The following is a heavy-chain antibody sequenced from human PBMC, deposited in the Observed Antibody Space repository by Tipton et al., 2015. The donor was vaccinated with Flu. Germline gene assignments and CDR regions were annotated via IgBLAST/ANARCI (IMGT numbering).Heavy chain of an antibody. CDR2: IHRSGNT. V-gene: IGHV4-38-2*01. J-gene: IGHJ5*02. D-gene: IGHD6-13*01. Sequence: TLSLTCSVSGDSVGSDYYWGWIRQPPGKGLEWLGNIHRSGNTYYNSSLQSRVTISIDRSNNQVSLRLNSVTAADTAVYYCVRRDYSNYVSEPKNWFDPWGQGTLVTVSS. CDR3: VRRDYSNYVSEPKNWFDP. CDR1: GDSVGSDYY.